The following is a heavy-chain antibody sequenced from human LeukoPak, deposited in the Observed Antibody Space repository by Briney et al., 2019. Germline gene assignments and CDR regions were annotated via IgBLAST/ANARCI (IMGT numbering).Heavy chain of an antibody. CDR1: GYTFISYG. CDR2: ISAYNGNT. Sequence: ASVKVSCKASGYTFISYGISWVRQAPGQGLEWMGWISAYNGNTNYAQKLQGRVTMTTDTSTSTAYMELRSLRSDDTAVYYCARTWAKRWLQTRDYYYYYGMDVWGQGTTVTVSS. D-gene: IGHD5-24*01. J-gene: IGHJ6*02. CDR3: ARTWAKRWLQTRDYYYYYGMDV. V-gene: IGHV1-18*01.